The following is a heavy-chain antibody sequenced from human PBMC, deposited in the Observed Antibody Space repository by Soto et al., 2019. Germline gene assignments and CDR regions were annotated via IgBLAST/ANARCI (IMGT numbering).Heavy chain of an antibody. D-gene: IGHD6-19*01. Sequence: QVQLVESGGGVVQPGRSLRLSCVASGFTFSNYGMHWVRQAPGKGLEWVAVIWYDGDNKYYADSVKGRFTISRDNSKNTLYLEMNSLRAEDTAVYYCARDTAGAGSAWFYFDCWGQGTLVTVSS. J-gene: IGHJ4*02. CDR3: ARDTAGAGSAWFYFDC. CDR1: GFTFSNYG. V-gene: IGHV3-33*01. CDR2: IWYDGDNK.